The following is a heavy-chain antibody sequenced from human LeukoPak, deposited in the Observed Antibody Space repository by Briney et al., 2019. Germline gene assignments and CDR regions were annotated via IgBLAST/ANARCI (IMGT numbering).Heavy chain of an antibody. D-gene: IGHD3-22*01. CDR2: ISSNGGST. Sequence: GGSLRLSCAASGFTFSSYAMHWVRQAPGKGLEYVSAISSNGGSTYYANSVKGRFTISRDNSKNTLYLQMGSLRAEDMAVYYCARGGYYYDSSGYPLAVVAFDIWGQGTMVTVSS. V-gene: IGHV3-64*01. CDR1: GFTFSSYA. J-gene: IGHJ3*02. CDR3: ARGGYYYDSSGYPLAVVAFDI.